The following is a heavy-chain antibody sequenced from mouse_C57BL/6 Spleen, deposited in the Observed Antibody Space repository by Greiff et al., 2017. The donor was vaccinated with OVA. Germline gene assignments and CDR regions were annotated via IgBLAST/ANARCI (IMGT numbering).Heavy chain of an antibody. Sequence: QVQLKQSGAELVRPGASVKLSCKASGYTFTDYYINWVKQRPGQGLEWIARIYPGSGNTYYNEKFKGKATLTAEKSSSTAYMQLSSLTSEDSAVYFCAREDSNYAMDYWGQGTSVTVSS. V-gene: IGHV1-76*01. CDR1: GYTFTDYY. J-gene: IGHJ4*01. CDR3: AREDSNYAMDY. D-gene: IGHD2-5*01. CDR2: IYPGSGNT.